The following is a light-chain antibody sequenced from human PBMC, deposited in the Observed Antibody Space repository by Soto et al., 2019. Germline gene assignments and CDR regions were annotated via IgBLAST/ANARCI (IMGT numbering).Light chain of an antibody. J-gene: IGKJ1*01. CDR1: QSISSW. CDR3: QQYNSYPWT. V-gene: IGKV1-5*01. Sequence: DIQMTQSPSTLSASVGDRVTITCRASQSISSWLAWYQQKPGKAPKLLSYDASSLESGVPSRFSGSGSGTEFTLTISRLQPDDFATYYCQQYNSYPWTFGQGTKVEIK. CDR2: DAS.